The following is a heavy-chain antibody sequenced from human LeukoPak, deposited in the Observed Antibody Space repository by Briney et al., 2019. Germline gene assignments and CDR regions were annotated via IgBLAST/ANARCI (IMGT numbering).Heavy chain of an antibody. CDR1: GFTFSSYG. J-gene: IGHJ6*03. CDR3: ARVGDFWSGYPEGYYYYMDV. V-gene: IGHV3-33*01. D-gene: IGHD3-3*01. Sequence: GRSLRLSCAASGFTFSSYGMHWVRQAPGKGLEWVAVIWYDGSNKYYADSVKGRFTISRDNSKNTLYLQMNSLRAEDTAVYYCARVGDFWSGYPEGYYYYMDVWGKGTTVTVPS. CDR2: IWYDGSNK.